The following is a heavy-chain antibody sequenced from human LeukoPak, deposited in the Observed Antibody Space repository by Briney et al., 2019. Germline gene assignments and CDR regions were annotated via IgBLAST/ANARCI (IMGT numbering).Heavy chain of an antibody. D-gene: IGHD3-22*01. CDR1: GYSFNTYW. Sequence: GESLKISCKGSGYSFNTYWIGWVRQMPGKGLEWMGIIYPGDSDTRYSPSFQGQVTISADKSISTAYLQWSSLKASDTAMYYCARLGRYYYDSSGYPYYFDYWGQGTLVTVSS. CDR2: IYPGDSDT. CDR3: ARLGRYYYDSSGYPYYFDY. V-gene: IGHV5-51*01. J-gene: IGHJ4*02.